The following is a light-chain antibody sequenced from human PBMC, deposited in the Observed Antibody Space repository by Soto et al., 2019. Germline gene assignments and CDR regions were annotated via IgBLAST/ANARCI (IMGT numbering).Light chain of an antibody. CDR1: QDITTY. CDR2: GAS. V-gene: IGKV1-33*01. Sequence: DVQLTQSPSSLSASVGDRVTITCQASQDITTYLNWYQQKPGKAPKLLIYGASNLQTGVPSRFSGSGSGTDFTFTITSLQPEDFATYYCQQYDNFVLTFGGGTKVEIK. J-gene: IGKJ4*01. CDR3: QQYDNFVLT.